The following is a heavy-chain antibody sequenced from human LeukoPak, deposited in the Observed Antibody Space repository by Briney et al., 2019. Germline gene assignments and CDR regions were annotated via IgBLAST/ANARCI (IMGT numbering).Heavy chain of an antibody. CDR2: INHSGST. CDR1: GGSFSGYY. V-gene: IGHV4-34*01. Sequence: SETLSLTCAVYGGSFSGYYWSWIRQPPEKGLEWIGEINHSGSTNYNPSLKSRVTISVDTSKNQFSLKLSSVTAADTAVYYCARFGSTSYYLKDWFDPWGQGTLVTVSS. J-gene: IGHJ5*02. D-gene: IGHD2-2*01. CDR3: ARFGSTSYYLKDWFDP.